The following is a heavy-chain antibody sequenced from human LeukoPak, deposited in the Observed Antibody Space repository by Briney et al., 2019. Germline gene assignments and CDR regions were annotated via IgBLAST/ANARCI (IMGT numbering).Heavy chain of an antibody. D-gene: IGHD3-10*01. CDR3: ARALTMVRGAPEGY. J-gene: IGHJ4*02. Sequence: ASVKVSCKASGYTFTSYAMHWVRQAPGQRLEWVGWISAGNGNTKYSQKFQGRVTITRDTSASTAYMELSSLRSENTAVYYCARALTMVRGAPEGYWGQGTLVTVSS. CDR2: ISAGNGNT. V-gene: IGHV1-3*01. CDR1: GYTFTSYA.